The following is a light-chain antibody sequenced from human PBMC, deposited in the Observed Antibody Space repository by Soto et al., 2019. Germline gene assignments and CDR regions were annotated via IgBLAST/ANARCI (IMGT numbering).Light chain of an antibody. CDR1: SSDY. V-gene: IGLV2-14*01. CDR3: SSYTRSTLL. Sequence: QSALTQPASVSGSPGQSITISCTGTSSDYVSWYQQHPDKAPKLMIYEVSNRPSGVSDRFSGSKSGNTASLTISGLQAEDEADYYCSSYTRSTLLFGGGTKVTVL. CDR2: EVS. J-gene: IGLJ2*01.